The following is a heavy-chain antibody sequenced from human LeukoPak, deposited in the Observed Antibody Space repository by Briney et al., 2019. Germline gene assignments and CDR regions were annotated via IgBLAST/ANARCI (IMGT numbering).Heavy chain of an antibody. V-gene: IGHV3-48*02. CDR1: GFTFSIKR. J-gene: IGHJ4*02. Sequence: GGSLRLSCAVSGFTFSIKRMNWVRQAPGKGLEWVSYITADSATTYYADSVKGRFTISRDNAKNSLYLKMNSLRDEDTAVYYCASRDYLDYWGQGTLVTVSS. CDR3: ASRDYLDY. CDR2: ITADSATT.